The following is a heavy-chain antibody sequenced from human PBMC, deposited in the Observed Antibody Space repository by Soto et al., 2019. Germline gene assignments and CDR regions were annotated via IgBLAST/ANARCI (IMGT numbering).Heavy chain of an antibody. CDR2: IKDGGVT. CDR3: ARGQEGIVATH. V-gene: IGHV4-34*01. CDR1: GGSLTGYY. D-gene: IGHD5-12*01. Sequence: QVHLQQWGAGLLKHSETLYLTCAVNGGSLTGYYGSWIRQPPGKGLELIGEIKDGGVTNYSPSLKGRVTMSADTSKNQFSLKLNSVTAADTAVYYCARGQEGIVATHWDQGTLVTVSS. J-gene: IGHJ4*02.